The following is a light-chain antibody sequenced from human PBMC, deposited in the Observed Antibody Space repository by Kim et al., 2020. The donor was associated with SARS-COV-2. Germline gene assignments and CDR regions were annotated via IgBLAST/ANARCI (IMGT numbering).Light chain of an antibody. CDR3: QQYNNWPPS. Sequence: SGSPGERTTPSCRASQSIRTNLAWHQQIPGQAPRLLIYGASTRATGIPDRFSGSVSGTEFSLTISSLQSEDFALYDCQQYNNWPPSFGQGTKLEI. J-gene: IGKJ2*01. CDR1: QSIRTN. CDR2: GAS. V-gene: IGKV3-15*01.